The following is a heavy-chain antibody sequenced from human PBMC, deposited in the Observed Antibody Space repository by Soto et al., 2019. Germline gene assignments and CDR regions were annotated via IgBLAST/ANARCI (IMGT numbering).Heavy chain of an antibody. D-gene: IGHD3-22*01. J-gene: IGHJ4*02. CDR2: INPSGGGT. CDR1: GNTFTSYY. V-gene: IGHV1-46*01. Sequence: ATVKVSSKASGNTFTSYYMHWVRQAPGQGLEWMGLINPSGGGTNYAQRFQGRVSVTSDPSTSTIYMELSSLRSEDTAVYYCAKEGGSYHDSRGYVFAYWGQGSLVTVSS. CDR3: AKEGGSYHDSRGYVFAY.